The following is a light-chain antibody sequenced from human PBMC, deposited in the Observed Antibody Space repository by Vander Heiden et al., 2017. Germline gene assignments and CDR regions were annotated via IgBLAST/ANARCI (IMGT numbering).Light chain of an antibody. CDR3: QQRSNWPHT. CDR2: DAS. J-gene: IGKJ4*01. V-gene: IGKV3-11*01. CDR1: QRVSSY. Sequence: DIVLTQSPATLSLSPGQRATLSSRASQRVSSYLAWYQQKPGQAPRLLIYDASNRATGIPARFSGSGSGTDFTLTISSLEPEDFAVYYCQQRSNWPHTFGGGTKVEIK.